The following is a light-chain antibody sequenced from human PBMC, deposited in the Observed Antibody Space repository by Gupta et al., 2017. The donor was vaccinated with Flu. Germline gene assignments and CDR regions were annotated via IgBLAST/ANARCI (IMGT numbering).Light chain of an antibody. V-gene: IGLV1-44*01. CDR3: AAWDDSLNGRV. J-gene: IGLJ1*01. Sequence: QSLLTQPPSVSGTPRQRITISCSGSSSNIVSNTVNWFQQLPGTAPKVLIYSSNQRTSGVPDRFSGSRSGTSASLAISGLQSEDEADYYCAAWDDSLNGRVFGTGTKVSVL. CDR1: SSNIVSNT. CDR2: SSN.